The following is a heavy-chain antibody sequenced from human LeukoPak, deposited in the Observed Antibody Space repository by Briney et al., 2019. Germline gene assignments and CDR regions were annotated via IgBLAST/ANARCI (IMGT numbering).Heavy chain of an antibody. V-gene: IGHV3-64*01. D-gene: IGHD3-10*01. Sequence: GGSLRLSCAASGFTFSSYVMHWVRQAPGKGLEYVSAISSNGGSTYYVNSVKGRFTISRDNAKNSLYLQMNSLRAEDTAVYYCARNYGSGNSYYYYYYMDVWGKGTTVTVSS. CDR3: ARNYGSGNSYYYYYYMDV. CDR1: GFTFSSYV. CDR2: ISSNGGST. J-gene: IGHJ6*03.